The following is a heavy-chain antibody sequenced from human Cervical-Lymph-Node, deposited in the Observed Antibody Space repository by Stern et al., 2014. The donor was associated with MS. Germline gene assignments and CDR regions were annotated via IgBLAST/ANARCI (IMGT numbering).Heavy chain of an antibody. CDR1: GGTFSSDA. D-gene: IGHD6-13*01. Sequence: QVQLGQSGAEVKKPGSSMKVSCKASGGTFSSDAIGWVRQAPGQGLEWMGGIIPIFETANYAQKFQGRVTITADQSTKTAYLELSSLTSGDTAMYFCASGTRSSWYXXXXGQGTLVTVST. V-gene: IGHV1-69*01. CDR2: IIPIFETA. J-gene: IGHJ4*02. CDR3: ASGTRSSWYXXX.